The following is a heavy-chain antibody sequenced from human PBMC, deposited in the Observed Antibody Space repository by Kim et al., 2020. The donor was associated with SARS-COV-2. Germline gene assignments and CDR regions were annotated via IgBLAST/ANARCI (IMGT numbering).Heavy chain of an antibody. CDR2: IKQDGSEK. CDR1: GFTFSSYG. D-gene: IGHD3-3*01. J-gene: IGHJ6*02. Sequence: GGSLRLSCAASGFTFSSYGMSWVRQAPGKGLEWVTNIKQDGSEKYYVDSVKGRFTISRDNAKNSLYLQMNSLRAEDTAVYYCAIDRLEGNYVMDVWGQGTTVT. V-gene: IGHV3-7*01. CDR3: AIDRLEGNYVMDV.